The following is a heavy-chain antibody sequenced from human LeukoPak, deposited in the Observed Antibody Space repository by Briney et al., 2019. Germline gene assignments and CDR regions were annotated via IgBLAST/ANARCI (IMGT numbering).Heavy chain of an antibody. CDR2: INPNSGGT. J-gene: IGHJ4*02. V-gene: IGHV1-2*02. D-gene: IGHD3-22*01. CDR1: GYTFTGYY. CDR3: ARDGAFYYDSLYYFDY. Sequence: ASVKVSCKASGYTFTGYYMHWVRQAPGQGLEWMGWINPNSGGTNYAQRFQGRVTMTRDTSISTAYMELSRLRSDDTAVYYCARDGAFYYDSLYYFDYWGQGTLVTVSS.